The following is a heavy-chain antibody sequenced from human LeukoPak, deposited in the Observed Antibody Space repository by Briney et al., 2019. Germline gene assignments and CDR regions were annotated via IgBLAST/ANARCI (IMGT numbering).Heavy chain of an antibody. Sequence: VSXXAXGYXFXNNYLHXVRQAPGQGLEWMGMIYPRDGSTSYAQNFQGRVTVTRDTSTTTVHMELRGLRSEDTAVYYCARDQEGFDYWGQGTVVTVSS. CDR2: IYPRDGST. V-gene: IGHV1-46*01. CDR3: ARDQEGFDY. J-gene: IGHJ4*02. CDR1: GYXFXNNY.